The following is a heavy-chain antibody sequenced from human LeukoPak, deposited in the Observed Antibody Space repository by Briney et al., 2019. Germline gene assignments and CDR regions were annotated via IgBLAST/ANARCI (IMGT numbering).Heavy chain of an antibody. CDR2: ISSSSSYI. Sequence: GGSLRLSCAASGFTFSSYSMNWVRQAPGKGLEWVSSISSSSSYIYYADSVKGRSTISRDNAKNSLYLQMNSLRAEDTAVYYCARNKAGDAFDIWGQGTMVTVSS. V-gene: IGHV3-21*01. CDR1: GFTFSSYS. J-gene: IGHJ3*02. D-gene: IGHD1/OR15-1a*01. CDR3: ARNKAGDAFDI.